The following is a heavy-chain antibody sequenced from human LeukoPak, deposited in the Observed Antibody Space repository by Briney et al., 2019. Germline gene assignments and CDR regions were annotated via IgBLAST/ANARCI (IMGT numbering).Heavy chain of an antibody. CDR1: GFTFSSYG. D-gene: IGHD2/OR15-2a*01. CDR3: AKASTLAYDYYMDV. V-gene: IGHV3-23*01. CDR2: ISGSGGST. J-gene: IGHJ6*03. Sequence: GGSLRLSCAASGFTFSSYGMHWVRQAPGKGLEWVSAISGSGGSTYYADSVKGRFTISRDNSKNTLYLQMNSLRAEDTAVYYCAKASTLAYDYYMDVWGKGTTVTISS.